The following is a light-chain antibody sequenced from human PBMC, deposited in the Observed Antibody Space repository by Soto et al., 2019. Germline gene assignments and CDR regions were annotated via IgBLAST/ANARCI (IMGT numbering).Light chain of an antibody. J-gene: IGKJ5*01. CDR3: QQSYRSPRT. CDR2: ESS. V-gene: IGKV3D-15*01. Sequence: EIVITQSPATLSVSQGERATLSCRASQSISSNLAWYQQKPGQAPRLLIYESSNRATGIAARFSGSGSGTDFILTINSLQPEDFATYYCQQSYRSPRTFGQGTRLEVK. CDR1: QSISSN.